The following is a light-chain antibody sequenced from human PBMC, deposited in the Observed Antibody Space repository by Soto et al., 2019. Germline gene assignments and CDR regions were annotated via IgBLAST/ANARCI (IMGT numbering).Light chain of an antibody. J-gene: IGKJ5*01. V-gene: IGKV1-39*01. CDR1: QSISNW. Sequence: DIQMTQSPSTLSASVGDRVTITCRASQSISNWLAWYQQKPGKAPKLLIYDASSLQSGVPSRFSGSGSGTDFTLTISSLQPEDFATYYCQQSYSTTGITFGQGTRLEI. CDR3: QQSYSTTGIT. CDR2: DAS.